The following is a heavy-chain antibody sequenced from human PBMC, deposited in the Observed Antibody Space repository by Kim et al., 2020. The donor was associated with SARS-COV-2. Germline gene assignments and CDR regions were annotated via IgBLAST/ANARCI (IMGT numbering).Heavy chain of an antibody. CDR1: GGTFSSYA. Sequence: SVKVSCKASGGTFSSYAISWVRQAPGQGLEWMGGIIPIFGTANYAQKFQGRVTITADESTSTAYMELSSLRSEDTAVYYCARAGDGYRHDAFDIWGQGTMVTVSS. CDR3: ARAGDGYRHDAFDI. J-gene: IGHJ3*02. CDR2: IIPIFGTA. V-gene: IGHV1-69*13. D-gene: IGHD5-12*01.